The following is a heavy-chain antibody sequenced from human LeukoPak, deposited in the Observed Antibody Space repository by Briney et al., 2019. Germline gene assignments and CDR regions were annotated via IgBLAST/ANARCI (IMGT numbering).Heavy chain of an antibody. V-gene: IGHV4-59*07. CDR2: IYYSGSN. CDR1: GGSISSYY. CDR3: ARAWVRYDSSGYLFDY. Sequence: SDTLSLTCTVSGGSISSYYWSWIRQPPGKGLEWIGYIYYSGSNNYNPSLKSRVTISVDTSKNQFSLKLSSVTAADTAVYYCARAWVRYDSSGYLFDYWGQGTLVTVSS. J-gene: IGHJ4*02. D-gene: IGHD3-22*01.